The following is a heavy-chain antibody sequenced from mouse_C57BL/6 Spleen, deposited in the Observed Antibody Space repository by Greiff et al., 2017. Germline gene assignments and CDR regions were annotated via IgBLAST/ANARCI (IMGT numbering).Heavy chain of an antibody. V-gene: IGHV1-69*01. Sequence: QVQLQQPGAELVMPGASVKLSCKASGYTFTSYWMHWVKQRPGQGLEWIGEIDPSDSYTNYNQKFKGKSTLTVDKSSSTAYMQLSSLTSEDSAVDYCARGGRGYYFDYWGQGTTLTVSS. J-gene: IGHJ2*01. CDR2: IDPSDSYT. D-gene: IGHD3-1*01. CDR1: GYTFTSYW. CDR3: ARGGRGYYFDY.